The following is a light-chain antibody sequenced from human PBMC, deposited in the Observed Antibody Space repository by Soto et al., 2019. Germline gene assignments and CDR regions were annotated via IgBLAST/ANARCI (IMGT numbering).Light chain of an antibody. Sequence: EIGVTQSPGTLSLSPGERATLSCRASQSVISSYLAWYQQKPGQAPRLLIYGASGRATCIPDRFSGSGSGTDFTLTISRLEHADLPVYSCKQSGSSPLFTFGPATKVAIK. CDR1: QSVISSY. CDR2: GAS. V-gene: IGKV3-20*01. CDR3: KQSGSSPLFT. J-gene: IGKJ3*01.